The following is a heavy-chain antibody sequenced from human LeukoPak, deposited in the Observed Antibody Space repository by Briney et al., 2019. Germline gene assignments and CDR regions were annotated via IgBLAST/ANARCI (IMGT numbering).Heavy chain of an antibody. D-gene: IGHD5-24*01. CDR2: VSYSGRT. CDR3: ARPGRQDAYNGHYWYFDL. V-gene: IGHV4-59*01. Sequence: PSETLSLTCTVSGGSITNYYWNWIRQPPGKDLEWIGCVSYSGRTHYSSALKSRLTISVGTSKNQFSLNLRSVTAADTAVYYCARPGRQDAYNGHYWYFDLWGRGTLVTVSS. J-gene: IGHJ2*01. CDR1: GGSITNYY.